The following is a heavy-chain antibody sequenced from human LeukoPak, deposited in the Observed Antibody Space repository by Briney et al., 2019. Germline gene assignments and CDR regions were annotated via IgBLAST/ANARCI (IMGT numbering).Heavy chain of an antibody. D-gene: IGHD5-24*01. CDR3: ARDLQGDGSNDY. J-gene: IGHJ4*02. CDR2: ISAYNGNT. Sequence: ASVKVSCKASGYTFISYGINWVRLAPGQGLEWMGWISAYNGNTNYAQKLQGRVTMTTDPSTSTAYMELRSLRSDDTAVYYCARDLQGDGSNDYWGQGTLVTVSS. V-gene: IGHV1-18*01. CDR1: GYTFISYG.